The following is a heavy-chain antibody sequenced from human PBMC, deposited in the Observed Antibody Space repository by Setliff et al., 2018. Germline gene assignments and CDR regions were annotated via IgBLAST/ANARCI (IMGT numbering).Heavy chain of an antibody. Sequence: PSETLSLTCAVSGSSITSSNWWSWVRQPPGKGLEWIGQIFHSGSTHYNPSLKSRLTISVDQSKNQFSLKLKSVTAADTAVYYCAREGTPGPTNGNWFDPWGQGLLVTVSS. V-gene: IGHV4-4*02. CDR1: GSSITSSNW. D-gene: IGHD1-26*01. CDR3: AREGTPGPTNGNWFDP. J-gene: IGHJ5*02. CDR2: IFHSGST.